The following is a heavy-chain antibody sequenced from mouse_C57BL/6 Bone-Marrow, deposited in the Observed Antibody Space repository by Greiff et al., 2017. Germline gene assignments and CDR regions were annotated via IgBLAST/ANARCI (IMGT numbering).Heavy chain of an antibody. Sequence: QVQLKQPGAELVMPGASVKLSCKASGYTFTSYWMHWVKQRPGQGLEWIGEIDPSDSYTNYNQKFKGKSTLTVDKSSSTAYMQLSSLTSEDSAVYYCARESYYEFAYWGQGTLVTVSA. CDR3: ARESYYEFAY. D-gene: IGHD2-10*01. CDR1: GYTFTSYW. CDR2: IDPSDSYT. J-gene: IGHJ3*01. V-gene: IGHV1-69*01.